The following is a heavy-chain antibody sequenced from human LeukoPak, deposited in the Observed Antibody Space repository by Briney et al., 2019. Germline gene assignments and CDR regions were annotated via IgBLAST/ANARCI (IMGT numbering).Heavy chain of an antibody. CDR3: AKVATGGYYFDY. CDR1: GFSFNSFP. Sequence: GGSLRLSCAASGFSFNSFPMHWVRQAPGKGPEWVAIISYDGSNNFYADSVKGRFTISRDNSKNTLYLQMNSLRAEDTAVYYCAKVATGGYYFDYWGQGTLVTVSS. V-gene: IGHV3-30*14. CDR2: ISYDGSNN. D-gene: IGHD5-12*01. J-gene: IGHJ4*02.